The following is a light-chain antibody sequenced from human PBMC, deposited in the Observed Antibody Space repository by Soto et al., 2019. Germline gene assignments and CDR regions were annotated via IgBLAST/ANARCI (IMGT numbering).Light chain of an antibody. CDR1: QSISTY. J-gene: IGKJ3*01. CDR2: AAS. Sequence: DIQMTQSPSSLSASVGDRVIFTCRPSQSISTYVNWYQQRPGKAPRLLIYAASSLQSGVPSRFSGSGSGTEFTLTISSLQPEDFATYYCQENYSEQVTFGPGTKVDV. CDR3: QENYSEQVT. V-gene: IGKV1-39*01.